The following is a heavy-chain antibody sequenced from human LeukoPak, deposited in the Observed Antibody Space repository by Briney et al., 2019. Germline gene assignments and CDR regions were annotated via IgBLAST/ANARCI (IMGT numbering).Heavy chain of an antibody. V-gene: IGHV3-23*01. D-gene: IGHD6-13*01. CDR2: IFRIGGSA. Sequence: PGGSLRLSCAAPGFTFNTYAMYWVRQALGKGLKWVSGIFRIGGSAHYADSVKGRFTISRDNSKNTVYLQMNRLRAEDTAVYYCANATTGYSSGWYPGWPADSWGQGALVTVSS. J-gene: IGHJ4*02. CDR1: GFTFNTYA. CDR3: ANATTGYSSGWYPGWPADS.